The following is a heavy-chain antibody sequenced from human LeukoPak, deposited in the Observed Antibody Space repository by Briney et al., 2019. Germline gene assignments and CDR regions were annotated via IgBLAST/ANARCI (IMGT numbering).Heavy chain of an antibody. CDR1: GGSFSGYY. CDR2: INHSGST. D-gene: IGHD3-10*01. Sequence: SETLSLTCAVYGGSFSGYYWSWIRQPPGKGLEWIGEINHSGSTNYNPSLKSRVTISVDTSKNQFSLKLSSVTAADTAVYYCARGDYYGSGRIWGQGTMVTVSS. CDR3: ARGDYYGSGRI. J-gene: IGHJ3*02. V-gene: IGHV4-34*01.